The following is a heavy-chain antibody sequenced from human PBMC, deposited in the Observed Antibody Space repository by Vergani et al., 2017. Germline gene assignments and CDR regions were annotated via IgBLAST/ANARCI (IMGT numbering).Heavy chain of an antibody. D-gene: IGHD7-27*01. CDR3: AKDGTGGDFDY. CDR1: GFTFSSYG. Sequence: QVQLVESGGGVVQPGRSLRLSCAASGFTFSSYGMHWVRQAPGKGLEWVAVISYDGSNKYYADSVKGRFTISRDNSKNTLYLQMNSLSAEDTAVYYCAKDGTGGDFDYWGQGTLVTVSS. J-gene: IGHJ4*02. V-gene: IGHV3-30*18. CDR2: ISYDGSNK.